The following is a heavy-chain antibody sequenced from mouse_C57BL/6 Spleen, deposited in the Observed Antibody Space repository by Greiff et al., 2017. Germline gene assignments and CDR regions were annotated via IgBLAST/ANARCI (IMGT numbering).Heavy chain of an antibody. J-gene: IGHJ3*01. Sequence: QVQLKESGPELVKPGASVKISCKASGYAFSSSWMNWVKQRPGKGLEWIGRIYPGDGDTNYNGKFKGKATLTADKSSSTAYMQLSSLTSEDSAVYFCAKGDGYYERGFAYWGQGTLVTVSA. CDR3: AKGDGYYERGFAY. CDR2: IYPGDGDT. CDR1: GYAFSSSW. V-gene: IGHV1-82*01. D-gene: IGHD2-3*01.